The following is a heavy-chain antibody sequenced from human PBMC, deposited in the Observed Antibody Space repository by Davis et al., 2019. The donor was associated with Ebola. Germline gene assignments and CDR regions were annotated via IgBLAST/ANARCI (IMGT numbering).Heavy chain of an antibody. CDR1: EFTFSDYY. Sequence: GESLKISCAASEFTFSDYYMSWIRQAPGKGLEWVSYITSSSTDTNYADSVKGRFTISRDNAKNSLYLQMNSLRAEDTAVYYCAKLNGGWSMADDYWGQGTLVTVSS. D-gene: IGHD6-19*01. J-gene: IGHJ4*02. CDR2: ITSSSTDT. CDR3: AKLNGGWSMADDY. V-gene: IGHV3-11*03.